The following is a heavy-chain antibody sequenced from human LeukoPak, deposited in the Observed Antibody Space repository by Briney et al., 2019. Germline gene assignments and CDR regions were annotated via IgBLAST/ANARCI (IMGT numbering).Heavy chain of an antibody. CDR3: AKINRGQVAGHVDF. J-gene: IGHJ4*02. V-gene: IGHV3-30*18. CDR2: ISYDGSKK. Sequence: GGSLRLSCAASGFTFRSNGMHWVRQAPGKGLEWVAVISYDGSKKNYVDSVKGRFTIPRDNSKNTLYLHINSLRAEDTALYYCAKINRGQVAGHVDFWGQGTLVSVSS. CDR1: GFTFRSNG. D-gene: IGHD6-19*01.